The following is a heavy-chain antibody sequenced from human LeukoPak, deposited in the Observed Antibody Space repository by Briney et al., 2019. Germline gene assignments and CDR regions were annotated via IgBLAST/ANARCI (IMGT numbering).Heavy chain of an antibody. CDR1: GYTFTSYA. V-gene: IGHV1-3*01. J-gene: IGHJ6*01. CDR2: INAGNGNT. Sequence: GASVKVSCKASGYTFTSYAMHWVRQAPGQRLEWVGWINAGNGNTQYSQKFQGRVSITRDTSTSTAYMELSSLRAEETAVYHCARARGGELLEYWGQRTTVTVPS. D-gene: IGHD3-10*01. CDR3: ARARGGELLEY.